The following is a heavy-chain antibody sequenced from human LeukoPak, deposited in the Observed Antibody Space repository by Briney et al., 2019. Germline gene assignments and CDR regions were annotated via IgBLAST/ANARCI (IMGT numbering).Heavy chain of an antibody. V-gene: IGHV3-53*01. CDR1: GFTVSSNY. D-gene: IGHD6-6*01. CDR2: IYSGGST. J-gene: IGHJ4*02. Sequence: PGGSLRLSCAASGFTVSSNYMSWVRQAPGKGLEWVSVIYSGGSTYYADSVKGRFTISRDNSKNTLYLRMNSLRAEDTAVYYCARPLIAARPSGDYWGQGTLVTVSS. CDR3: ARPLIAARPSGDY.